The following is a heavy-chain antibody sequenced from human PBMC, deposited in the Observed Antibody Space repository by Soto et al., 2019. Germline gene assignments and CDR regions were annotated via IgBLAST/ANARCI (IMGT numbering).Heavy chain of an antibody. J-gene: IGHJ4*02. D-gene: IGHD6-25*01. CDR3: AYRVGSRGSFDY. Sequence: QITLKESGPTLVKPTQTFTLTCSFSGFSLRTSGVSVGWIRQPPGKALEWLAFIYWNDDKRYSPSLQSRLTITKDNSKKEVVLTMTNMDPLDTGTYYCAYRVGSRGSFDYWGQGTLVTVSS. CDR1: GFSLRTSGVS. V-gene: IGHV2-5*01. CDR2: IYWNDDK.